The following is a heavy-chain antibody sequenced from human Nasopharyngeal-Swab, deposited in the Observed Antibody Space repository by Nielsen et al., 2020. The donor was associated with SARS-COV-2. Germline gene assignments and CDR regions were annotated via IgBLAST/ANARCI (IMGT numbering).Heavy chain of an antibody. CDR2: IKQDGSEK. D-gene: IGHD3-3*01. CDR1: GFTFSSYW. Sequence: GESLKISCAASGFTFSSYWMSWLRQAPGKGLEWVANIKQDGSEKYYVDSVKGRFTISRDNAKNSLYLQMNSLRAEDTAVYYCARDHVSGAIFGVVIPYFDYWGQGTLVTVSS. J-gene: IGHJ4*02. CDR3: ARDHVSGAIFGVVIPYFDY. V-gene: IGHV3-7*03.